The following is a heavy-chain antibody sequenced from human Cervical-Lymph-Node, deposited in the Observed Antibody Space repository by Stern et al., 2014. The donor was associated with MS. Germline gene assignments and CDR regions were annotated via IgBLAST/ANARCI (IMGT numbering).Heavy chain of an antibody. Sequence: EVQLVESGGGLVKPGRSLRLSCATSGFIFSDYTMNWVRQAPGKGPEWVSSISSNGTYTSYADSVKGRFTVSRDNANSSIVLQMNSLRVDDTALYYCARRGGIYYVDYWGPGTLVTVSS. CDR2: ISSNGTYT. CDR1: GFIFSDYT. CDR3: ARRGGIYYVDY. V-gene: IGHV3-21*02. J-gene: IGHJ4*02. D-gene: IGHD3-16*01.